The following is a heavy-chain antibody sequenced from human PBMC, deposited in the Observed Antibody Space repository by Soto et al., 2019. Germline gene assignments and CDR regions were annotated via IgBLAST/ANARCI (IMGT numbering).Heavy chain of an antibody. CDR3: ARSPPRGSGRRYFDL. J-gene: IGHJ2*01. V-gene: IGHV3-13*01. Sequence: GGSLRLSCAASGFTFSSYDMHWVRQATGKGLEWVSAIGTAGDTYYPGSVKGRFTISRENAKNSLYLQMNSLRAGDTAVYYCARSPPRGSGRRYFDLWGRGTLVTVSS. CDR2: IGTAGDT. D-gene: IGHD3-10*01. CDR1: GFTFSSYD.